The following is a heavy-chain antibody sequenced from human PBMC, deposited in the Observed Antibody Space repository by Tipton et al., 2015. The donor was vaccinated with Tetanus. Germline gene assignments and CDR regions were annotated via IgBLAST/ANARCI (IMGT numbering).Heavy chain of an antibody. CDR3: ARDPTYYYNIGGYFD. CDR2: IHSGGDT. CDR1: GFNVRSNF. J-gene: IGHJ4*02. Sequence: SLRLSCVATGFNVRSNFINWVRQAPGKGPEWVSAIHSGGDTFYADSVKGRFTISRDISKSTVYLEMNSLTAGDTAMYYCARDPTYYYNIGGYFDWGQGTLVTVSS. V-gene: IGHV3-53*01. D-gene: IGHD3-22*01.